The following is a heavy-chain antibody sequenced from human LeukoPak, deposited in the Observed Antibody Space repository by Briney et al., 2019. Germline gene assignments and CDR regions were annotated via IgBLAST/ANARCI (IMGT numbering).Heavy chain of an antibody. CDR1: GFTFSTHD. V-gene: IGHV3-48*04. J-gene: IGHJ4*02. D-gene: IGHD1-26*01. Sequence: QPGGSLRLSCAASGFTFSTHDVNWVRQAPGKGLEWVSFINSRSSTIYYADSVKGRFTISRDNAKNSLYLQMNSLRAEDTAVYYCAKDLEPQLVGAADYWGQGTLVTVSS. CDR3: AKDLEPQLVGAADY. CDR2: INSRSSTI.